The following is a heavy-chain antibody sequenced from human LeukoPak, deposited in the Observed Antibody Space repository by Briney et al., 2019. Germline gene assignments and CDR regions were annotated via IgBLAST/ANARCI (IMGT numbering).Heavy chain of an antibody. J-gene: IGHJ6*02. V-gene: IGHV4-34*01. D-gene: IGHD3-22*01. Sequence: SETLSLTCAVSGGSFSGYYWYWIRQPPGKGLEWIGEINHGESTNYNPSLKSRATLSVDTSKNQFSLKLTSVTAADTAVYYCARGRTYYYDTSGYYPSIYYGMDVWGQGTTGIVSS. CDR1: GGSFSGYY. CDR3: ARGRTYYYDTSGYYPSIYYGMDV. CDR2: INHGEST.